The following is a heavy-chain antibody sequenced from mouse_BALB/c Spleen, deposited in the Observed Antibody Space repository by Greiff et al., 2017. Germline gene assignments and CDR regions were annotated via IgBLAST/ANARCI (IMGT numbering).Heavy chain of an antibody. D-gene: IGHD2-3*01. Sequence: LVKTGASAKISCKASGYSFTGYYMHWVKQSHGKSPEWIGYISCYNGATSYNQKFKGKATFTVDTSSSTAYMQFNSLTSEDSAFYYCGTGYYVPFDYWGQGTTLTVSS. CDR2: ISCYNGAT. CDR1: GYSFTGYY. J-gene: IGHJ2*01. V-gene: IGHV1S34*01. CDR3: GTGYYVPFDY.